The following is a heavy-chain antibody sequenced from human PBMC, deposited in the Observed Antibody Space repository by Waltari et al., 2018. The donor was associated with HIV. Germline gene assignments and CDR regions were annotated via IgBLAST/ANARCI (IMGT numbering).Heavy chain of an antibody. J-gene: IGHJ4*02. V-gene: IGHV1-2*02. CDR3: ARDWWQLPSGGYFFGY. CDR2: INPKSGVT. CDR1: RFTFTAYY. D-gene: IGHD2-15*01. Sequence: QVQLVQSGAEVKKPGASVKVSCTASRFTFTAYYVHWVRQAPGQGLEWMGWINPKSGVTHFAQNFQGRINMTRDTSIKTAYLELSRLQSDDTAVYYCARDWWQLPSGGYFFGYWGQGTLVTVSS.